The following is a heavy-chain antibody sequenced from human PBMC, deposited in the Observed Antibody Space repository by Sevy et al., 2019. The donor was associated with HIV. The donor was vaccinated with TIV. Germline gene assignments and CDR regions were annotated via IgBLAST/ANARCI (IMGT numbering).Heavy chain of an antibody. CDR3: ARESIAAIGDFDY. CDR1: GGSINNYF. CDR2: IYYSGST. J-gene: IGHJ4*02. V-gene: IGHV4-59*01. D-gene: IGHD6-13*01. Sequence: SETLSLTCTVSGGSINNYFWSWIRQPPGKGLEWIGYIYYSGSTNYNPSLKSRVTISVDTSKTQFSLKLTSVTAADTAVYSCARESIAAIGDFDYWGQGTLVTVSS.